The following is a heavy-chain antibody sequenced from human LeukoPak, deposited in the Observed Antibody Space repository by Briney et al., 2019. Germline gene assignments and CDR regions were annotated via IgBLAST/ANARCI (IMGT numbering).Heavy chain of an antibody. Sequence: SETLSLTCTVSGDSISSYYWSWIRQPPGKGLEWIGYIYYSGNTNYNPSLKSRVTISVDTSKNQFSLKLSSVTAADTAVYYCARPAAYREFDYWGQGTLVTVSS. CDR3: ARPAAYREFDY. CDR1: GDSISSYY. V-gene: IGHV4-59*08. D-gene: IGHD2-15*01. J-gene: IGHJ4*02. CDR2: IYYSGNT.